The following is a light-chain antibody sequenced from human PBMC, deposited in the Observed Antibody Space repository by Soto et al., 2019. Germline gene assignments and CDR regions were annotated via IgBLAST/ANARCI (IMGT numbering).Light chain of an antibody. J-gene: IGKJ4*01. CDR3: QQFNNWPPLT. Sequence: EVVMTQSPATLSVSPGERATLSCRASQFVSTNLAWYQQKPGQAPRLLIYIASTRATGIPARFSGSGSGTEFTLTISSLQSADSAVYYCQQFNNWPPLTFGGGTKVEIK. CDR1: QFVSTN. V-gene: IGKV3-15*01. CDR2: IAS.